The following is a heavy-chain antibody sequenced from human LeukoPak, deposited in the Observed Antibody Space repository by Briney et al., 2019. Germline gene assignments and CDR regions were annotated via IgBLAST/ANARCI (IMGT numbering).Heavy chain of an antibody. J-gene: IGHJ4*02. D-gene: IGHD3-9*01. V-gene: IGHV1-69*13. Sequence: GASVKVSCKASGCTFSSYAISWVRQAPGQGLEWMGGIIPIFGTANYAQKFQGRVTITADESTSTAYMELSSLRSEDTAVYYCGADYDILTGYYNGYFDYWGQGTLVTVSS. CDR1: GCTFSSYA. CDR2: IIPIFGTA. CDR3: GADYDILTGYYNGYFDY.